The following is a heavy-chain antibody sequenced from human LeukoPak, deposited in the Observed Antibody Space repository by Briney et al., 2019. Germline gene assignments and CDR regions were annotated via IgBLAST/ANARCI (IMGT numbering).Heavy chain of an antibody. CDR3: AKSFSVGSGSGPFDY. CDR1: GFTFSSYA. V-gene: IGHV3-23*01. J-gene: IGHJ4*02. CDR2: ISGNGIKT. Sequence: PGGSLRLSCAASGFTFSSYAMSWVRQAPGKGLEWVSAISGNGIKTYYADSVKGRFTISRDNYKNTLYLQMNSLRGEDTAVYYCAKSFSVGSGSGPFDYWGQGTLVTVSS. D-gene: IGHD2-15*01.